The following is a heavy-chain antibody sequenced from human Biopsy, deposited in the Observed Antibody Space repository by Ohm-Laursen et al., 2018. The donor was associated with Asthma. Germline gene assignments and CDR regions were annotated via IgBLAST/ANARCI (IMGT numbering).Heavy chain of an antibody. CDR2: LIPVLGTP. J-gene: IGHJ6*02. D-gene: IGHD5-12*01. V-gene: IGHV1-69*01. CDR3: ARGYSGSDRIVYYYSGLEV. Sequence: SSVKVSCKASGDSFSNYAISWVRQAPGQGLEWMGGLIPVLGTPDHAQMFEGRVTITADGYTSTAYMELSSLSSEDTAVYYCARGYSGSDRIVYYYSGLEVWGQGTTVTVSS. CDR1: GDSFSNYA.